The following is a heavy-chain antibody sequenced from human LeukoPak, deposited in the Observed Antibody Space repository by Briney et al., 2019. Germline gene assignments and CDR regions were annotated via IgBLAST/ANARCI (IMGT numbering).Heavy chain of an antibody. D-gene: IGHD5-24*01. CDR1: GGSISTSSYY. V-gene: IGHV4-39*01. CDR3: ARQADFALVEMATIMFDY. Sequence: PSETLSLTCTVSGGSISTSSYYWGWIRQPPGKGLEWIGSLYHTGSTYYNPSLKRRVNISVDTSKNQFSLKLNSVTAADTAVYYCARQADFALVEMATIMFDYWGRGTLVTVSS. J-gene: IGHJ4*02. CDR2: LYHTGST.